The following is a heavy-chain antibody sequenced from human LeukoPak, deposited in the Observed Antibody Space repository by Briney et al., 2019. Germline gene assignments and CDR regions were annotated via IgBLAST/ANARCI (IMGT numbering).Heavy chain of an antibody. Sequence: WETLSLTCAVYGGSFSGYYWSWIRQPPGKGLDWIGEINHSGSTNYNPSLKSRVTISVDTSKNQFSLKLSSVTAADTAVYYCARDGNSGSYYNYWGQRTLVTVSS. CDR3: ARDGNSGSYYNY. D-gene: IGHD3-10*01. V-gene: IGHV4-34*01. CDR1: GGSFSGYY. CDR2: INHSGST. J-gene: IGHJ4*02.